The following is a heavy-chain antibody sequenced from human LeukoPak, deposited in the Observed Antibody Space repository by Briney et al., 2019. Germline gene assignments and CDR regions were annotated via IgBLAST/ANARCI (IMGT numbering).Heavy chain of an antibody. CDR1: GFTFSSYS. Sequence: GGSLRLSCAASGFTFSSYSMNWVRQAPGKGLEWVSSISSSSSYIYYADSVKGRFTISRDNAKNSLYLQMNSLRAEDTAVYYCARVPSGSYYHFDYWGQGTLVTVSS. CDR3: ARVPSGSYYHFDY. CDR2: ISSSSSYI. J-gene: IGHJ4*02. D-gene: IGHD1-26*01. V-gene: IGHV3-21*01.